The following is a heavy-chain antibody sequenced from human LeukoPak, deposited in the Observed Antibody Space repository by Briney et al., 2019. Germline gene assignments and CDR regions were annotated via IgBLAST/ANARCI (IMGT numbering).Heavy chain of an antibody. V-gene: IGHV1-46*01. CDR1: GYTFTSYY. CDR3: VYIRGGGVYPPLDY. D-gene: IGHD2-21*01. CDR2: INPSGGST. J-gene: IGHJ4*02. Sequence: ASVKVSCKASGYTFTSYYMHWVRQAPGQGLERMGIINPSGGSTSYAQKFQGRVTMTRDTSTSTVYMELSSLRSEDTAVYYRVYIRGGGVYPPLDYWGQGTLVTVSS.